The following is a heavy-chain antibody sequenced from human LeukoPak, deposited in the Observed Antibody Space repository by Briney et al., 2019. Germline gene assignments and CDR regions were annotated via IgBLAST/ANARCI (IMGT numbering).Heavy chain of an antibody. CDR1: GYTFTSYY. V-gene: IGHV1-8*02. D-gene: IGHD1-1*01. CDR3: ARRRDNWSADY. J-gene: IGHJ4*02. Sequence: ASVKVSCKASGYTFTSYYMHWVRQAPGQGLEWMGWMNPNSANTGYAQKFQGRVTMTRDTSISTAYLELSSLRSEDTAVYFCARRRDNWSADYWGQGSLVIVSS. CDR2: MNPNSANT.